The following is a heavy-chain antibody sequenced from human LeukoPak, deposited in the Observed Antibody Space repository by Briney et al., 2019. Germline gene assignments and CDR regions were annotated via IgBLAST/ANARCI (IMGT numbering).Heavy chain of an antibody. J-gene: IGHJ5*02. CDR2: MNPNSGNT. V-gene: IGHV1-8*01. D-gene: IGHD1-1*01. CDR3: ARGVSRARTRWFDP. Sequence: ASVKDSFKASGYTFTGYFMHWVRQATGRGLDWMGWMNPNSGNTGYAKKFQGRVTMTRNTSITTAYMELSSLRSEDTAVYYCARGVSRARTRWFDPWGQGTLVTVSS. CDR1: GYTFTGYF.